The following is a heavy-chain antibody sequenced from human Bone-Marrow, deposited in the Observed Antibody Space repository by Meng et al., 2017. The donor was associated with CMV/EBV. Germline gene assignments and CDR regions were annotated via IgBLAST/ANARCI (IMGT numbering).Heavy chain of an antibody. V-gene: IGHV3-74*01. CDR3: RSGPNWYYAMDV. CDR1: GFTFSSYW. D-gene: IGHD3-3*01. J-gene: IGHJ6*02. Sequence: GGSLRLSCAASGFTFSSYWMHWVRQAPGKGLVWVSRINSDGSSTSYADSVKGRFTISRDNAKNTLYLQMNSLRAEDTAVYYCRSGPNWYYAMDVWGQGTTVTVSS. CDR2: INSDGSST.